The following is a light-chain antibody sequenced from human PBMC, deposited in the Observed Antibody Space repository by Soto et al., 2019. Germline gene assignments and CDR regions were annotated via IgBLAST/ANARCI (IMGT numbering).Light chain of an antibody. Sequence: DIQMTQSPYTLSASVGDRVTITCRASQSISGWLAWYQQKPGKAPKLLIYDASSLESGVPSRFSGSGSGTEFTLTISRLQPDEFANYYCQQYNSYSVNAFGQGTKLEIK. CDR2: DAS. J-gene: IGKJ2*01. CDR1: QSISGW. V-gene: IGKV1-5*01. CDR3: QQYNSYSVNA.